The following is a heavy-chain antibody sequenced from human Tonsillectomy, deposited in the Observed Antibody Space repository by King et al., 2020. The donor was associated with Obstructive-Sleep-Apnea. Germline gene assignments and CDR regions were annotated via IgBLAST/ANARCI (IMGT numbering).Heavy chain of an antibody. CDR3: ARGRYSFGYEYYFDS. CDR2: IYYSGST. J-gene: IGHJ4*02. CDR1: GGSISINSYY. D-gene: IGHD5-18*01. V-gene: IGHV4-39*07. Sequence: LQLQESGPGLVKPSETLSLTCTVSGGSISINSYYWGWIRQPPGKGLEWIGSIYYSGSTYYNPSLKSRVTTSLDTSKNQFSLKLSSVTAADTAVYYCARGRYSFGYEYYFDSWDQGTLVTVSS.